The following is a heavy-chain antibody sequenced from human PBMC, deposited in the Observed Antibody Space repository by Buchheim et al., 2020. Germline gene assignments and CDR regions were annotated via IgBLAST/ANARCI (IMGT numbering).Heavy chain of an antibody. CDR2: ISYDGSNK. V-gene: IGHV3-30-3*01. Sequence: QVQLVESGGGVVQPGRSLRLSCAASGFTFSSYAMHWVRQAPGKGLEWVAVISYDGSNKYYADSVKGRFTISRDNSKNPLYLQMNSLRAEDTAVYYCARDADSTLVPAADVPIYYYYYGMDVWGQGTT. D-gene: IGHD2-2*01. CDR1: GFTFSSYA. J-gene: IGHJ6*02. CDR3: ARDADSTLVPAADVPIYYYYYGMDV.